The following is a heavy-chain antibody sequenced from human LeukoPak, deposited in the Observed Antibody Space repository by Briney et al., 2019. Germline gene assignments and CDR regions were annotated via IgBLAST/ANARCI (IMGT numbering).Heavy chain of an antibody. CDR2: IYYSGST. CDR1: GGSIISSAYY. CDR3: VRTEVSSGSEDY. V-gene: IGHV4-30-4*08. Sequence: PSQTLCLTCTVSGGSIISSAYYWSWIRQPPGKGLEWIGYIYYSGSTYYNPSLKSRVTISLDTSKNQFSLKLSSVTAADTAVYYCVRTEVSSGSEDYWGQGTLVTVSS. D-gene: IGHD6-19*01. J-gene: IGHJ4*02.